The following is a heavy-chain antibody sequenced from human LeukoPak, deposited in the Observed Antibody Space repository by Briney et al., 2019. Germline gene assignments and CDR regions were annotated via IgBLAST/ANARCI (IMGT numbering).Heavy chain of an antibody. CDR1: GFTFSNYW. Sequence: GGSLRLSCAASGFTFSNYWMSWVRQAPGKGLEWVANIKQDGSEKYYVDSVKGRFTISRDSAKISVFLQMNSLRAEDTAVYYCAREDYYGSGNYVAWGGAFDVWGRGTTVTVSS. J-gene: IGHJ3*01. CDR3: AREDYYGSGNYVAWGGAFDV. D-gene: IGHD3-10*01. V-gene: IGHV3-7*01. CDR2: IKQDGSEK.